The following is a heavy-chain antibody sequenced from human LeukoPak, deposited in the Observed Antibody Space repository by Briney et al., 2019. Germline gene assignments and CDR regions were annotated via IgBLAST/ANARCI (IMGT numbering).Heavy chain of an antibody. J-gene: IGHJ4*02. Sequence: KFQGRVTMTRDTSISTAYMELSSLRSEDTAVYYCAIPSDGYSSSFDYWGQGTLVTVSS. CDR3: AIPSDGYSSSFDY. D-gene: IGHD6-13*01. V-gene: IGHV1-8*01.